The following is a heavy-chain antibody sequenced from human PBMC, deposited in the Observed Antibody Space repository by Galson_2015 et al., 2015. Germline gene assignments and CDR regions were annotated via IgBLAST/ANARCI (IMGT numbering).Heavy chain of an antibody. Sequence: CAISGDSVSSSSVAWNWIRQSPSRGLEWLGRTCYRSKWYNDYAVSVKSRITINPDTSRNQFSLQLNSVTPEDTAVYYCARDPGDRFDPWGQGTLVTVSS. CDR2: TCYRSKWYN. CDR1: GDSVSSSSVA. J-gene: IGHJ5*02. D-gene: IGHD3-16*01. V-gene: IGHV6-1*01. CDR3: ARDPGDRFDP.